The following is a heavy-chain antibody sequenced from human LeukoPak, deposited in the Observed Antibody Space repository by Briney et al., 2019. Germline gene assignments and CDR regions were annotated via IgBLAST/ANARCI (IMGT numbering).Heavy chain of an antibody. J-gene: IGHJ5*02. D-gene: IGHD6-13*01. CDR1: GFTFSSYG. CDR3: AKVKAHSSSWYWFDP. CDR2: ISYDGSNK. V-gene: IGHV3-30*18. Sequence: PGGSLRLSCAASGFTFSSYGMHWVRQAPGKGLEWVAVISYDGSNKYYADSVKGRFTISRDNSKNTLYLQMNSLRGEDTAVYYCAKVKAHSSSWYWFDPWGQGTLVTVPS.